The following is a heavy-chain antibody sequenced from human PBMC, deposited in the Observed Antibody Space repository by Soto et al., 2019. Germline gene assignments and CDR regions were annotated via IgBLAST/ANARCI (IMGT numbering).Heavy chain of an antibody. V-gene: IGHV1-46*01. CDR3: ARGDSTDCSNGVCSFFYNHDMDV. D-gene: IGHD2-8*01. CDR2: INPSGGST. Sequence: SVKVSCKASGYTFTSYYMHWVRQAPGQGLEWMGIINPSGGSTSYAQKFQGRVTMTRDTSTSTAYMELTRLTSEDTAVYYCARGDSTDCSNGVCSFFYNHDMDVWGQGTTVTVSS. J-gene: IGHJ6*02. CDR1: GYTFTSYY.